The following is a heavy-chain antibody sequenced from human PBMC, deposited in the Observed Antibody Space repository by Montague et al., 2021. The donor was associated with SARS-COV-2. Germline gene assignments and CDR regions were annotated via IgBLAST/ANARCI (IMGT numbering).Heavy chain of an antibody. CDR1: GGSISSGSYY. J-gene: IGHJ4*02. CDR2: IDISGTT. V-gene: IGHV4-61*02. Sequence: TLSLTCTVSGGSISSGSYYWSWIRQPAGKGLEWIGRIDISGTTDYSFSLKSRVTISVDPSKNQFSLKLTSVTAADTAVYYCARAHSGSWAHLDNWGQGSLVTVYS. D-gene: IGHD5-12*01. CDR3: ARAHSGSWAHLDN.